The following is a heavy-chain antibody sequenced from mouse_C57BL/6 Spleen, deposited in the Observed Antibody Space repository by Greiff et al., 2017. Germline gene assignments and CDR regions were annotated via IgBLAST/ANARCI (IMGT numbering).Heavy chain of an antibody. J-gene: IGHJ1*03. CDR2: IYPSDSET. CDR3: ARDDYGYFDV. CDR1: GYTFTSYW. D-gene: IGHD2-4*01. Sequence: QVQLQQPGAELVRPGSSVKLSCKASGYTFTSYWMDWVKQRPGQGLEWIGNIYPSDSETHYNQKFKDKATLTVDKSSSTASMQLSSLTSEDSAVYYCARDDYGYFDVWGTGTTVTVSS. V-gene: IGHV1-61*01.